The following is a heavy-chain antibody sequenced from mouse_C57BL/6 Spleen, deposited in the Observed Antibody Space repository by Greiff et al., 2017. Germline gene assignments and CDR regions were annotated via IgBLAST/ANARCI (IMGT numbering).Heavy chain of an antibody. D-gene: IGHD2-4*01. V-gene: IGHV1-19*01. CDR3: ARPLYYDYSYYAMDY. Sequence: EVQLQQSGPVLVKPGASVKMSCKASGYTFTDYYMNWEKQSHGKSLEWIGVINPYNGGTSYNQKFKGKATLTVDKSSSTAYMELNSLTSEDSAVYYCARPLYYDYSYYAMDYWGQGTSVTVSS. J-gene: IGHJ4*01. CDR2: INPYNGGT. CDR1: GYTFTDYY.